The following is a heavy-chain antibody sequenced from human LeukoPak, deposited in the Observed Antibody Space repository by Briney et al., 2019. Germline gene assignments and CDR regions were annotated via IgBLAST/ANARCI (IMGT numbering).Heavy chain of an antibody. D-gene: IGHD5-24*01. CDR2: IIPIFGTA. Sequence: SVKVSCKASGGTFSSYAISWVRQAPGQGLEWMGGIIPIFGTANYAQKFQGRVTITTDESTSTAYMELSSLRSEGTAVYYCARGGSSPKRWYYFDYWGQGTLVTVSS. CDR1: GGTFSSYA. V-gene: IGHV1-69*05. CDR3: ARGGSSPKRWYYFDY. J-gene: IGHJ4*02.